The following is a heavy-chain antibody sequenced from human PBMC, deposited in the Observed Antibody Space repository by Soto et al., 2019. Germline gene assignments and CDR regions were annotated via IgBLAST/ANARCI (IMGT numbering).Heavy chain of an antibody. Sequence: GGSLRLSCAASGFTFSSYSMNWVRQAPGKGLEWVSSISSSSSYIYYADSVKGRFTISRDNAKNSLYLQMNSLRAEDTAVYYCARSGDNYNRLDYWGQGPPVTVSS. J-gene: IGHJ4*02. D-gene: IGHD1-1*01. CDR2: ISSSSSYI. V-gene: IGHV3-21*01. CDR3: ARSGDNYNRLDY. CDR1: GFTFSSYS.